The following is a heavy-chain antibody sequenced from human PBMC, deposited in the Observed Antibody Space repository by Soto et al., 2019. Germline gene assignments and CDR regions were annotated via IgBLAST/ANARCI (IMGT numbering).Heavy chain of an antibody. Sequence: EVQLVESGGGLVQPGGSLRLSCAASGFTFSDHYMDWVRQAPGKGLEWVGRSRNKANSYSTEYAASVKGRFTISRDESKNPLYPQTQSLKTEDPAVYYCARFSGSYTRGLDYWGQGTLVTVSS. J-gene: IGHJ4*02. CDR1: GFTFSDHY. D-gene: IGHD1-26*01. CDR3: ARFSGSYTRGLDY. CDR2: SRNKANSYST. V-gene: IGHV3-72*01.